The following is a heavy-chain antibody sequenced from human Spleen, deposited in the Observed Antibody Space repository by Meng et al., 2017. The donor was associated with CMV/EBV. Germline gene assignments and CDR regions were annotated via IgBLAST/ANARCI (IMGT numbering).Heavy chain of an antibody. CDR3: ARQKYYDFWYFDY. Sequence: SETLSLTCIVSGGSIDSSSHHWGWIRQPPGKGLQWIGTIYYSGNTYYSPSLKSRVTISVGTSKNQFSLKLRFVTAADTAVYYCARQKYYDFWYFDYWGQGALVTVSS. D-gene: IGHD3-3*01. CDR1: GGSIDSSSHH. J-gene: IGHJ4*02. CDR2: IYYSGNT. V-gene: IGHV4-39*01.